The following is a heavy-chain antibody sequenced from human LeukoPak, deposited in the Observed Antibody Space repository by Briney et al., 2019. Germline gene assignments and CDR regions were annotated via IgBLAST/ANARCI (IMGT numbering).Heavy chain of an antibody. D-gene: IGHD4-11*01. V-gene: IGHV3-20*01. J-gene: IGHJ4*02. CDR2: INWDGGST. CDR1: GFIFDDYG. Sequence: PGGSLRLSCAASGFIFDDYGMSWVRQAPGKGLEWVSGINWDGGSTGYADSVKGRFTISRDNAKNSLYLQMNSLRAEDTALYHCVRVDYSNFFDYWGQGTLVTVSS. CDR3: VRVDYSNFFDY.